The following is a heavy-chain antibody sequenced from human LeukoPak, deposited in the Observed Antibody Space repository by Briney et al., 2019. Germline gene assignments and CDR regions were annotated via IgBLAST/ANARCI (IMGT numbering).Heavy chain of an antibody. CDR1: GYTFTGYY. D-gene: IGHD3-22*01. J-gene: IGHJ6*03. V-gene: IGHV1-2*06. CDR3: ATYYYDSSGYGPYYYYMDV. CDR2: INPNSGGT. Sequence: ASVKVSCKASGYTFTGYYMHWVRQAPGQGLEWMGRINPNSGGTNYAQKFKGRATMTRDTSISTAYMELSRLRSDDTAVYYCATYYYDSSGYGPYYYYMDVWGKGTTVTVSS.